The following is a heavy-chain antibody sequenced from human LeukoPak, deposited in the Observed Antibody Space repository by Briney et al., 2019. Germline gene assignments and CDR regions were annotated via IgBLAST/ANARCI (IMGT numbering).Heavy chain of an antibody. D-gene: IGHD2-8*01. Sequence: GGYLRLSCVASGFTFSNYWMNWVRQAPGERPEWVANIKEDGSEKYYVDSVKGRFTISRDNAKNSLYLQMNSLRAEDTAVYYCATGRTKKYWGQGTLVTVSS. J-gene: IGHJ4*02. CDR2: IKEDGSEK. V-gene: IGHV3-7*01. CDR1: GFTFSNYW. CDR3: ATGRTKKY.